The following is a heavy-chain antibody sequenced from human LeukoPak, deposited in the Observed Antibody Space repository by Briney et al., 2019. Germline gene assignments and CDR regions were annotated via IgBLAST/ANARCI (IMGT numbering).Heavy chain of an antibody. V-gene: IGHV1-69*13. J-gene: IGHJ4*02. CDR2: IIPIFGTA. CDR1: GGTFSSYA. Sequence: SVKVSCQASGGTFSSYAISWVRQAPGQGLEWMGGIIPIFGTANYAQKFQGRVTITADESTSTAYMELSSLRSEDTAVYYCAGAGIAAAGMFDYWGQGTLVTVSS. D-gene: IGHD6-13*01. CDR3: AGAGIAAAGMFDY.